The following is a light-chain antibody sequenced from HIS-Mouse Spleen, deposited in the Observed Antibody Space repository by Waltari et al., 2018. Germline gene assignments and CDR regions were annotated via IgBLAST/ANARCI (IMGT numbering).Light chain of an antibody. J-gene: IGLJ1*01. CDR2: EVS. Sequence: QSALTQPPSVSGSPGQSVTISCTGTSSDVGSYNRVPWYQQPPGTAPKRMIYEVSNRPSGVPDRFSGSKSGKAASLTISGLHAEDEADYYCSSYTSSSTVFGTGNKVTVL. CDR3: SSYTSSSTV. CDR1: SSDVGSYNR. V-gene: IGLV2-18*02.